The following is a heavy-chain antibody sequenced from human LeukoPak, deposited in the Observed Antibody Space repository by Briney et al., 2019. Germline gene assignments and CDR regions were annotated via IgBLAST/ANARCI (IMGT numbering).Heavy chain of an antibody. CDR2: ISYDGSNK. J-gene: IGHJ4*02. CDR3: ARDKYSHYYFDY. CDR1: GFTFSSYA. Sequence: AGGSLRLSCAASGFTFSSYAMSWVRQAPGKGLEWVAVISYDGSNKYYADSVKGRFTISRDNSKNTLYLQMNSLRAEDTAVYYCARDKYSHYYFDYWGQGTLVTVSS. V-gene: IGHV3-30-3*01. D-gene: IGHD5-12*01.